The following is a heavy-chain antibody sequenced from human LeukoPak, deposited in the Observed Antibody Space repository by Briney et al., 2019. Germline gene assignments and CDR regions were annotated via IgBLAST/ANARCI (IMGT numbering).Heavy chain of an antibody. J-gene: IGHJ4*02. Sequence: PGGSLRLSCAASGFTFSSYSMNWVRQAPGKGLEWVSSISSSSAYIYYADSVKGRFTISRDNAKSSLYLQMNSLRAEDTAVYYCARPLDTYSSSSLNFDYWGQGTLVTVSS. V-gene: IGHV3-21*01. CDR3: ARPLDTYSSSSLNFDY. CDR1: GFTFSSYS. D-gene: IGHD6-13*01. CDR2: ISSSSAYI.